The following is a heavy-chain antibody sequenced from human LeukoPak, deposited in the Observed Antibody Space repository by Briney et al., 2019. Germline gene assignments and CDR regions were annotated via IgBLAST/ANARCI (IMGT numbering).Heavy chain of an antibody. CDR2: ISAYNGNT. D-gene: IGHD2-2*01. CDR3: ARDSSTGIGVVVVPAAMFAFDI. Sequence: GASVKVSCKASGYTFTSYGISWVRQAPGQGLEWMGWISAYNGNTNYAQELQGRVTMTTDTSTSTAYMELSSLRSEDTAVYYCARDSSTGIGVVVVPAAMFAFDIWGQGTMVTVSS. V-gene: IGHV1-18*01. CDR1: GYTFTSYG. J-gene: IGHJ3*02.